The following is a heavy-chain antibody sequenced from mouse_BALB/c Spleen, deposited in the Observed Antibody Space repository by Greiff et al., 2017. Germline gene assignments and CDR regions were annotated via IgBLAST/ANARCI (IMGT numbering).Heavy chain of an antibody. CDR1: GFTFSSFG. Sequence: EVMLVESGGGLVQPGGSRKLSCAASGFTFSSFGMHWVRQAPEKGLEWVAYISSGSSTIYYADTVKGRFTISRDNPKNTLFLQMTSLRSEDTAMYYCARRGAYDCDGPWFAYWGQGTLVTVSA. J-gene: IGHJ3*01. CDR3: ARRGAYDCDGPWFAY. D-gene: IGHD2-4*01. V-gene: IGHV5-17*02. CDR2: ISSGSSTI.